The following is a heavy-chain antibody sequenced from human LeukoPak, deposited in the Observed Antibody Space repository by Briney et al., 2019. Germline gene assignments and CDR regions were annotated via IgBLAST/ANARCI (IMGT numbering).Heavy chain of an antibody. V-gene: IGHV1-2*02. CDR2: INPNSGDT. CDR1: GYTFTGYY. J-gene: IGHJ5*02. Sequence: ASVTVSCKASGYTFTGYYVHWVRQAPGQGLEWMGWINPNSGDTDYAQKFQGRVTMTRDTSFSTAYMELSSLRSDDTAVYYCARITLPGLPLGWFDPWGQGTLVTVSS. CDR3: ARITLPGLPLGWFDP.